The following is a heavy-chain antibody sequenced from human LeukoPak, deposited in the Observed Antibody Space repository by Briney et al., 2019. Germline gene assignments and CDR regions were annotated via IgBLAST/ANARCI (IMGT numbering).Heavy chain of an antibody. J-gene: IGHJ6*02. CDR3: ARDSYITIFGVVAETGYGMDV. Sequence: ASVKVSCKASGYTFTSYGISWVRQAPGQGLEWMGWISAYNGNTNYAQKLQGRVTMTTDTSTSTAYMELRSLRSDDTAVYYCARDSYITIFGVVAETGYGMDVWGQGTTVTVSS. CDR1: GYTFTSYG. V-gene: IGHV1-18*01. CDR2: ISAYNGNT. D-gene: IGHD3-3*01.